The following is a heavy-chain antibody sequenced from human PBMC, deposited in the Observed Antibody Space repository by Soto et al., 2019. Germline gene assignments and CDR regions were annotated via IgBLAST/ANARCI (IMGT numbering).Heavy chain of an antibody. Sequence: GGSQRLSCAASGFTFSSYGMHWVRQAPGKGLEWVAVISYDGSNKYYADSVKGRFTISRDNSKNTLYLQMNSLRAEDTAVYYCAKDGYRPYDMRGIDYWGQGTLVTVSS. CDR1: GFTFSSYG. D-gene: IGHD3-9*01. J-gene: IGHJ4*02. V-gene: IGHV3-30*18. CDR3: AKDGYRPYDMRGIDY. CDR2: ISYDGSNK.